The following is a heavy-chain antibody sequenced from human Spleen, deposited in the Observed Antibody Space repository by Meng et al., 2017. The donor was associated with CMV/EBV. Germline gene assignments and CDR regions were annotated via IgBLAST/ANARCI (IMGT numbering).Heavy chain of an antibody. Sequence: SETLSLTCAVYGGSFSGYSWTWIRQIPGKGLEWIGHISDGGNTKYNPSLKSRVSILVDTSKSQFSLKLKSVTGADTAVYYRARGAPGYWGQGTLVTVSS. CDR1: GGSFSGYS. CDR3: ARGAPGY. J-gene: IGHJ4*02. V-gene: IGHV4-34*01. CDR2: ISDGGNT.